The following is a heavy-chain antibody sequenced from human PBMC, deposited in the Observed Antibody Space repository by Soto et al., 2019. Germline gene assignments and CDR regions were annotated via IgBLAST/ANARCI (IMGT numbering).Heavy chain of an antibody. CDR2: IYSGGST. CDR1: GFTVSSNY. V-gene: IGHV3-53*01. J-gene: IGHJ3*02. CDR3: ASSLGPGAFDI. D-gene: IGHD3-10*01. Sequence: PGGSLSLSCAASGFTVSSNYMSWVRQAPGKGLEWVSVIYSGGSTYYADSVKGRFTISRDNSKNTLYLQMNSLRAEDTAVYYCASSLGPGAFDIWGQGTMVTVSS.